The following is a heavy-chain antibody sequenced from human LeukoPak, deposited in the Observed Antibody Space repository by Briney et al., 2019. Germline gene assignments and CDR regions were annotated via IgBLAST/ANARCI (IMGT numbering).Heavy chain of an antibody. V-gene: IGHV1-69*13. CDR1: GGTFSSYA. CDR2: IIPIFGTA. CDR3: NTAMVWKDAFDI. D-gene: IGHD5-18*01. J-gene: IGHJ3*02. Sequence: SVKVSCKASGGTFSSYAISWVRQAPGQGLEWMGGIIPIFGTANHAQKFQGRVTITADESTSTAYMELSSLRSEDTAVYYCNTAMVWKDAFDIWGQGTMVTVSS.